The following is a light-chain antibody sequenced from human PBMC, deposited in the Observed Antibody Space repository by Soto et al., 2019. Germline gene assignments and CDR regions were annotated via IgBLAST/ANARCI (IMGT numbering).Light chain of an antibody. CDR3: LLSYGGSVT. CDR1: TGAVTTNYF. CDR2: DTN. Sequence: QTVVTQEPSLTVSPGGTVTLTCASSTGAVTTNYFPHWFQQKPGQAPRALIYDTNKKHSWTPARFSGSVLGGKAALTLSGVQPEEEAEYYCLLSYGGSVTFGGGTKLTAL. V-gene: IGLV7-43*01. J-gene: IGLJ2*01.